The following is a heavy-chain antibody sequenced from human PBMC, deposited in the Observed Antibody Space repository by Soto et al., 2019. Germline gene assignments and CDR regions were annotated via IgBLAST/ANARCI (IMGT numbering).Heavy chain of an antibody. Sequence: CRFPWFPHSSKRKGVGWIRQPPGKALGWLALIYWDDDKRYSPSLKSRLTITKDTSKNQVVLTMTNMDPVDTATYYCAHRLEYSGYDRFDYWGQGTLVTVAS. V-gene: IGHV2-5*02. J-gene: IGHJ4*02. CDR2: IYWDDDK. D-gene: IGHD5-12*01. CDR3: AHRLEYSGYDRFDY. CDR1: WFPHSSKRKG.